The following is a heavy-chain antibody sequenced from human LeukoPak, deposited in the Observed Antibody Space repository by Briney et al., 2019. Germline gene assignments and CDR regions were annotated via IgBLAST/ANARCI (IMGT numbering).Heavy chain of an antibody. V-gene: IGHV4-34*01. D-gene: IGHD3-3*01. Sequence: SETLSLTCAVYGGSFSGYYWSWIRQPPGKGLEWIGEINHSGSTNYNPSLKSRVTISVDTSKNQFSLKLSSVTAADTAVYYCARGGLYYDFWSGSAAVRYYMDVWGKGTTVTVSS. CDR2: INHSGST. J-gene: IGHJ6*03. CDR3: ARGGLYYDFWSGSAAVRYYMDV. CDR1: GGSFSGYY.